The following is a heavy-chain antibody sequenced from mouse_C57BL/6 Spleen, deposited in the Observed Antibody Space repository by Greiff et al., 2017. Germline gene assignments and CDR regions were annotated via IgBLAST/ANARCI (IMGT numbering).Heavy chain of an antibody. J-gene: IGHJ2*01. CDR3: ARPSSGYVGYFDY. CDR1: GYTFTSYW. Sequence: QVQLQQPGAELVRPGTSVKLSCKASGYTFTSYWMHWVKQRPGQGLEWIGVIDPSDSYTNYNQKFKGKATLTVDTSSSTAYMQLSSLTSEDSAVYYCARPSSGYVGYFDYWGQGTTLTVSS. CDR2: IDPSDSYT. D-gene: IGHD3-2*02. V-gene: IGHV1-59*01.